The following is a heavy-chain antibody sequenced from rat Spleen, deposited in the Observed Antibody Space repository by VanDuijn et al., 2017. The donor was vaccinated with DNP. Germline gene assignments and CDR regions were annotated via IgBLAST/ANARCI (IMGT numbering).Heavy chain of an antibody. Sequence: EVQLVESGGDLVQPGSSLKLSCAASGFTFSNYYMAWVRQTQKKGLEWVATISSSGRKSSYPDSVKGRFAISRDNAKSSLYLQMNSLKSEDTATYYCASVYDGYPPYTMDAWGQGTSVTVSS. V-gene: IGHV5-25*01. CDR2: ISSSGRKS. CDR3: ASVYDGYPPYTMDA. D-gene: IGHD1-12*03. J-gene: IGHJ4*01. CDR1: GFTFSNYY.